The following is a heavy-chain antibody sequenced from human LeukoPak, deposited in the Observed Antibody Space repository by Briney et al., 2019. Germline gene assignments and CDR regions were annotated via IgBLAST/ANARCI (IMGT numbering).Heavy chain of an antibody. J-gene: IGHJ4*02. CDR2: IYYSGST. CDR1: GGSFSGYY. CDR3: ARRSPKLGSFDY. D-gene: IGHD7-27*01. V-gene: IGHV4-34*01. Sequence: PSETLSLTCAVYGGSFSGYYWSWIRQPPGKGLEWIGSIYYSGSTYYNPSLKSRVTISVDTSKNQFSLKLSSVTAADTAVYYCARRSPKLGSFDYWGQGTLVTVSS.